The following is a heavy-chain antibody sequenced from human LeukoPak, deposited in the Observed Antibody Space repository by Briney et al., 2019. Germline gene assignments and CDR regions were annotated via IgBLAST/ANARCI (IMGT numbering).Heavy chain of an antibody. CDR3: ARGDDILTGYLSLGPFDI. Sequence: GRSLRLSCAASGFTFSSYAMHWVRQAPGKGLEWVAVISYDGSNKYYADSVKGRFTISRDNSKNTLYLQMNSLRAEDTAVYYCARGDDILTGYLSLGPFDIWGQGTMVTVSS. CDR2: ISYDGSNK. CDR1: GFTFSSYA. V-gene: IGHV3-30*04. J-gene: IGHJ3*02. D-gene: IGHD3-9*01.